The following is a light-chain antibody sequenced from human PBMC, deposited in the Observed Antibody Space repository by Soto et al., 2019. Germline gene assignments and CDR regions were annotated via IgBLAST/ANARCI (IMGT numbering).Light chain of an antibody. J-gene: IGKJ5*01. CDR1: QSLANSF. CDR2: DTS. Sequence: EFVLTQSPVTLSLSPCERATLSCRASQSLANSFIAWYQQKPGQAPRLLIYDTSSRASGIPDRFSGSGSGTDFTLTISRLETEDFAVFYCQQYGTSEIIFGQGTRREIK. CDR3: QQYGTSEII. V-gene: IGKV3-20*01.